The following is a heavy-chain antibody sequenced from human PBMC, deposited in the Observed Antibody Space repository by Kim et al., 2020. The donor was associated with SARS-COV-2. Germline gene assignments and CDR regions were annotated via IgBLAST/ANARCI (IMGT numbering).Heavy chain of an antibody. CDR3: AKNFVGSSWYDFEN. CDR2: ISDSGAIT. J-gene: IGHJ4*02. CDR1: GFTFSTYA. V-gene: IGHV3-23*01. D-gene: IGHD6-13*01. Sequence: GGSLRLSCAASGFTFSTYAMSWVRQAPGKVLEWVSIISDSGAITYYTDSVKGRFTISRDNSKNTLYLQMNSLRAEDTAIYYCAKNFVGSSWYDFENWGLG.